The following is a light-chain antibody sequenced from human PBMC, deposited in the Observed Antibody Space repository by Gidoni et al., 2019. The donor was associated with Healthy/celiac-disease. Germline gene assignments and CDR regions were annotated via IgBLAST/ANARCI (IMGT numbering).Light chain of an antibody. J-gene: IGKJ1*01. CDR2: KAS. V-gene: IGKV1-5*03. CDR1: QSISSW. Sequence: DIQMTQSPSTLSASVGDRVTITCRASQSISSWLAWYQQKPGKAPKLLIYKASSLESGVPSRFSGSGSGTEFTLTISSLQPDDFATYYCQQYKSYPFXXXTKVEIK. CDR3: QQYKSYP.